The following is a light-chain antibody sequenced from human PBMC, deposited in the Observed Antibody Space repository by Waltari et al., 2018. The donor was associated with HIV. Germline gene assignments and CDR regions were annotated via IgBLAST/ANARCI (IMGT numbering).Light chain of an antibody. Sequence: SSELTQDPAVSVALGQTVRITCQVDSLSNYFASWYQQKPGQAPILVIYGNTNRPSGIPDRFSGSNSGNAASLTITGAQAGDEADYYCNSRDSSGNRVVFGGGTKLTVL. CDR3: NSRDSSGNRVV. CDR1: SLSNYF. V-gene: IGLV3-19*01. J-gene: IGLJ2*01. CDR2: GNT.